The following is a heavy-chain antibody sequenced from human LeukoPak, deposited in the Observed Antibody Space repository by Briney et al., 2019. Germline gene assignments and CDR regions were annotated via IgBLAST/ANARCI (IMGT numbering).Heavy chain of an antibody. CDR1: GYTFTSYG. V-gene: IGHV1-69*13. CDR2: IIPIFGTA. CDR3: ALAARPPGDYYYYMDV. D-gene: IGHD6-6*01. Sequence: GASVKVSCKASGYTFTSYGISWVRQTPGQGLEWMGGIIPIFGTANYAQKFQGRVTITADESTSTAYMELSSLRSEGTAVYYCALAARPPGDYYYYMDVWGKGTTVTVSS. J-gene: IGHJ6*03.